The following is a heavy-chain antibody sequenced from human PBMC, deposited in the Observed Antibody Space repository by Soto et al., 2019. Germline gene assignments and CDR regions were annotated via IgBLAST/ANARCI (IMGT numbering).Heavy chain of an antibody. CDR2: TYWDDDK. CDR3: AHRVLRTVFGLVTTTAIYFDF. V-gene: IGHV2-5*02. J-gene: IGHJ4*02. Sequence: QITLNESGPPVVRPTQTLTLTCRFSGFSLTTSGVGVGWIRQSPGKAPEWLALTYWDDDKRYSASLKSRPTITKETSKNQVVLTVSDLDPTDTATYYCAHRVLRTVFGLVTTTAIYFDFWGQGTPVAVSS. D-gene: IGHD3-3*01. CDR1: GFSLTTSGVG.